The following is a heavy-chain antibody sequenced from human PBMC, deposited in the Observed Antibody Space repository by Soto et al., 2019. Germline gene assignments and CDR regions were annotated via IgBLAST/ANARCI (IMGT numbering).Heavy chain of an antibody. D-gene: IGHD2-8*02. V-gene: IGHV4-59*08. J-gene: IGHJ6*03. CDR1: VASTNDYC. CDR2: IYYSGST. CDR3: ARLTSRQIRNTSYWDIDV. Sequence: SETLSLTCTASVASTNDYCVSWIRQPPGKGLEWIGYIYYSGSTNYNPSLKSRVTISVDTSKNQFSLKLSSVTAADTAVYYCARLTSRQIRNTSYWDIDVWGKEYTVPV.